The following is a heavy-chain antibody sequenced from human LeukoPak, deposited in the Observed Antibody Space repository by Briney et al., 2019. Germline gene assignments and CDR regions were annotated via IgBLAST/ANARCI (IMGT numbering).Heavy chain of an antibody. Sequence: GGSLRLSCAASGFTFSSYGMHWVRQAPGKGLEWVAVISYDGSNKYYADSVKGRFTISRDNSKNTLYLQMNSLRAEDTAVYYCAKDLGYCSGGSWSEIDYWGQGTLVTVSS. CDR3: AKDLGYCSGGSWSEIDY. CDR1: GFTFSSYG. CDR2: ISYDGSNK. V-gene: IGHV3-30*18. D-gene: IGHD2-15*01. J-gene: IGHJ4*02.